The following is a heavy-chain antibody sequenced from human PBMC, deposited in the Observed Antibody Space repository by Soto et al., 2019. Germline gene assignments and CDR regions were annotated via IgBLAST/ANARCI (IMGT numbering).Heavy chain of an antibody. CDR1: GYTFTSYY. CDR2: INPDGGGT. V-gene: IGHV1-46*01. CDR3: AAGGTYLSMDV. Sequence: QVQLVQSGAEVKKPGASVKVSCKASGYTFTSYYMHWVRLAPGQGLEWIGIINPDGGGTSYAQQFQGRVIMTRDTSTSTVYMEMSSLRSEDTAVYYCAAGGTYLSMDVWGQGTTVTVSS. D-gene: IGHD1-1*01. J-gene: IGHJ6*02.